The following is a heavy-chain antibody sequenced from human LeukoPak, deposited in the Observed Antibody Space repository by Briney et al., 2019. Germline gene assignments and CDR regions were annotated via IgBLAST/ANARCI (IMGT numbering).Heavy chain of an antibody. V-gene: IGHV3-64*01. J-gene: IGHJ1*01. D-gene: IGHD3-22*01. CDR2: ISSNGGST. CDR3: ARVYDSSGYTEYLQH. Sequence: PGGSLRLSCAASGFTFSSYAMHWVRQAPGKGLEYVSAISSNGGSTYYANSVKGRFTISRDNSKNTLYLQMGSLRAEDTAVYYCARVYDSSGYTEYLQHWGQGTLVTVSS. CDR1: GFTFSSYA.